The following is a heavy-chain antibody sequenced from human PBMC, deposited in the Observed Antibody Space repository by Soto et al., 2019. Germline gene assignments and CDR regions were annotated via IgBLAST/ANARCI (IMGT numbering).Heavy chain of an antibody. CDR1: GGPISSSSYY. Sequence: KTSETLSLTCTVSGGPISSSSYYWGWIRQPPGKGLEWIGSIYYSGSTYYNPSLKSRVTISVDTSKNQFSPKLSSVTAADTAVYYCARPTMVRGVIAFDIWGQGTMVTVSS. V-gene: IGHV4-39*01. CDR3: ARPTMVRGVIAFDI. D-gene: IGHD3-10*01. CDR2: IYYSGST. J-gene: IGHJ3*02.